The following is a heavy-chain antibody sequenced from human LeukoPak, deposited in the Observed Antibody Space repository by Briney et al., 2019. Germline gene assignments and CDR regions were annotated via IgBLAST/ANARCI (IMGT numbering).Heavy chain of an antibody. J-gene: IGHJ3*02. V-gene: IGHV4-59*01. CDR1: GGSISSYY. CDR3: ARGAYYYDSSGYYGAFDI. Sequence: SETLSLTCTVSGGSISSYYWSWIRQPPGKGLEWFGYIYYSGSTNYNLSLKSRFPISVDTSKTQFSLKLSAVTAADTAVYYCARGAYYYDSSGYYGAFDIWGQGTMVTVSS. CDR2: IYYSGST. D-gene: IGHD3-22*01.